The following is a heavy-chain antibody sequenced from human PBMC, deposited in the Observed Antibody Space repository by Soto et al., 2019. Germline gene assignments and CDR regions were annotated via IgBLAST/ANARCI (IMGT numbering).Heavy chain of an antibody. Sequence: QVQVQESGPGLVKPSGTLSLTCAVSGGSINNNFWSWVRQPPGKGLGWIGEIYQTGSINYNPSLRCRVTISLAKSKNQLSLKVDSVTAADTAFYYCVRGNDNYDFWNNWSLDPWGQGTLVTVSS. V-gene: IGHV4-4*02. J-gene: IGHJ5*02. CDR3: VRGNDNYDFWNNWSLDP. D-gene: IGHD3-3*01. CDR2: IYQTGSI. CDR1: GGSINNNFW.